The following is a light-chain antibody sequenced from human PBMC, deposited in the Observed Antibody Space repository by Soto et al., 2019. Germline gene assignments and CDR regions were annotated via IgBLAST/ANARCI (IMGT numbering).Light chain of an antibody. J-gene: IGKJ5*01. CDR2: GAS. CDR1: QSVSSSY. Sequence: EIVLTQSPGTLSLSPGERATLSCRASQSVSSSYLAWYQQKPGQAPRLLIYGASSRATGIPDRFSGSGSGTDFTLTISRLEPEDFAVYYCQKYDRSPITFGQGTRLEIK. V-gene: IGKV3-20*01. CDR3: QKYDRSPIT.